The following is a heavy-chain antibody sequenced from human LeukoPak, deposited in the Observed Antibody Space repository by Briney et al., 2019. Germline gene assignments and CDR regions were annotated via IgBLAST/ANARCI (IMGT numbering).Heavy chain of an antibody. V-gene: IGHV3-30*03. CDR3: AREPVKWELLSYFDY. CDR1: GFTFSSYS. D-gene: IGHD1-26*01. Sequence: GGSLRLSCAASGFTFSSYSMNWVCQAPGKGLEWVAVISYDGSNKYYADSVKGRFTISRDNSKNTLYLQMNSLRAEDTAVYYCAREPVKWELLSYFDYWGQGTLVTVSS. J-gene: IGHJ4*02. CDR2: ISYDGSNK.